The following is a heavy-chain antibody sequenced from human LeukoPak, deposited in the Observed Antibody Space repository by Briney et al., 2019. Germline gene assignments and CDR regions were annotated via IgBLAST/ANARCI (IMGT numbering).Heavy chain of an antibody. CDR1: GFTFSSYW. D-gene: IGHD3-22*01. CDR3: ARDRDYYAIDY. V-gene: IGHV3-7*01. CDR2: IAKDGSGK. Sequence: GGSLRLSCAASGFTFSSYWMGWVRRAPGKGLEWVANIAKDGSGKNYVDSVKGRFTISRDNAKNSLYLQMNSLRAEDTAVYYCARDRDYYAIDYWGQGTLVTVSS. J-gene: IGHJ4*02.